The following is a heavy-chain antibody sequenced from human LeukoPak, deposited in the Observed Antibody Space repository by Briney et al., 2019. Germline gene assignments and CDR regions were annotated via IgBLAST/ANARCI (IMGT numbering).Heavy chain of an antibody. CDR2: IYSGGST. Sequence: GGSLRLSCAVSGFTFSNYAMGWVRQAPGKGLEWVSVIYSGGSTYYADSVKGRFTISRDNSKNTLYLQMNSLRAEDTAVYYCARAQNRRSITMVRGGLNPHYYYYMDVWGKGTTVTISS. J-gene: IGHJ6*03. D-gene: IGHD3-10*01. CDR1: GFTFSNYA. CDR3: ARAQNRRSITMVRGGLNPHYYYYMDV. V-gene: IGHV3-53*01.